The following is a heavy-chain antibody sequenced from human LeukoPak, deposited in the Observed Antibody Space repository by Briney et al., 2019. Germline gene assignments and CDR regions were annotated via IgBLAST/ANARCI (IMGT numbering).Heavy chain of an antibody. V-gene: IGHV3-23*01. CDR2: ISGSGWST. CDR3: AKAGRWLPYXFDY. J-gene: IGHJ4*02. CDR1: GFTFSSYA. Sequence: GGSLRLSCAASGFTFSSYAMSWVRQAPGKGLEWVSAISGSGWSTYYADSVKGRFTISRDNSKNTLYLQMNSLRAEDTAVYYCAKAGRWLPYXFDYWGQXTLVTVSS. D-gene: IGHD5-24*01.